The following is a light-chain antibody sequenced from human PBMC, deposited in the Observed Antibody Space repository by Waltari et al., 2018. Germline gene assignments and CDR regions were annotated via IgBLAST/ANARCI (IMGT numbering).Light chain of an antibody. CDR3: MIWYSAAGV. V-gene: IGLV5-45*01. CDR1: SGPIVRTSH. Sequence: QAVVTQPPPLSASPGASASLTCTLRSGPIVRTSHIYRYQQKPGSPPRYLLRYNAASDKQQGYGVPSRFSGSKDVSANSGILLISGLQSEDEADYYCMIWYSAAGVFGGGTRLNVL. J-gene: IGLJ3*02. CDR2: YNAASDK.